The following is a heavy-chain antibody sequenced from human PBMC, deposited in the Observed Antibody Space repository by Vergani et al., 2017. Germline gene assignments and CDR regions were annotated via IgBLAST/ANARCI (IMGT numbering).Heavy chain of an antibody. V-gene: IGHV3-7*01. J-gene: IGHJ4*02. CDR3: ARFYSGYDCFDY. CDR1: GFTFSSYW. CDR2: IKQDGSRK. D-gene: IGHD5-12*01. Sequence: EVQLVESGGGLVQPGGSLRLSCAASGFTFSSYWMSWVRQAPGKGLEWVANIKQDGSRKYYVDSVKCRFTISRDNAKNSLYLQMNSLRAEDTAVYYCARFYSGYDCFDYWGQGTLVTVSS.